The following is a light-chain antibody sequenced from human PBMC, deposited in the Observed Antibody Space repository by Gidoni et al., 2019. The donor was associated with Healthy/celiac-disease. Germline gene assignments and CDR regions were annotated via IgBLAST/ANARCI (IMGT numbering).Light chain of an antibody. Sequence: SYELTQPPSVSVSPGPTASITFSGDKLGDKYACWYQKKPGQSPVLVIYQDSKRPSGIPERFSGSNSGNTATLTISGTQAMDEADYYCQAWDSSTVVFGGGTKLTVL. J-gene: IGLJ2*01. CDR1: KLGDKY. CDR3: QAWDSSTVV. CDR2: QDS. V-gene: IGLV3-1*01.